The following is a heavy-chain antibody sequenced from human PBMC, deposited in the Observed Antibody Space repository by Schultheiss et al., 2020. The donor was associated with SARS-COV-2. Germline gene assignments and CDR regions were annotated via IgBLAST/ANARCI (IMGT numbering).Heavy chain of an antibody. CDR2: ISGDNGQT. CDR3: AREEVAVAGPGRYFDY. J-gene: IGHJ4*02. CDR1: GYSFRNYG. D-gene: IGHD6-19*01. Sequence: ASVKVSCKASGYSFRNYGISWVRQAPGQGLEWLGWISGDNGQTDYRQKVQGRLTMTTDTSTSTAYMELRSLRSDDTAVYYCAREEVAVAGPGRYFDYWGQGTLVTVSS. V-gene: IGHV1-18*01.